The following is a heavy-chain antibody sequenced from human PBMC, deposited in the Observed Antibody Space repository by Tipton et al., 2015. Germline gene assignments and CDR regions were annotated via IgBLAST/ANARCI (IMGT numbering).Heavy chain of an antibody. CDR3: ACQDYDILTRDYQTVDY. J-gene: IGHJ4*02. V-gene: IGHV4-38-2*01. D-gene: IGHD3-9*01. Sequence: TLSLTCDVSGYSISSGYYWGWIRQPPGKGLEWIGSIFHSGNTYYNPSLKSRVTISVDTSKNQFSLRVRSVTAADTAVYYCACQDYDILTRDYQTVDYWGQGTLVTVSS. CDR2: IFHSGNT. CDR1: GYSISSGYY.